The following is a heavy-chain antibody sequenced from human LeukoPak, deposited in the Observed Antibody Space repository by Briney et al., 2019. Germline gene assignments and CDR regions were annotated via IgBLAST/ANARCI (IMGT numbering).Heavy chain of an antibody. D-gene: IGHD2-15*01. CDR3: SGYDCSGGSCYRYYYYGMDV. Sequence: SETLSLTCAVYGGSFSGYYWSWIRQPPGKGLEWIGEINHSGSTNYNPSLKSRVTISVDTSKNQFSLKLSSVTAADTVVYYCSGYDCSGGSCYRYYYYGMDVWGQGTTVTVSS. CDR1: GGSFSGYY. V-gene: IGHV4-34*01. CDR2: INHSGST. J-gene: IGHJ6*02.